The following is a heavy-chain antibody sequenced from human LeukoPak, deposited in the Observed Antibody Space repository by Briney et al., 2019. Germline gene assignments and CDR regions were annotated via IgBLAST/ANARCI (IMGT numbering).Heavy chain of an antibody. V-gene: IGHV3-23*01. Sequence: GGSLRLSCAASGFTFDNYVMNWVRQAPGKGLEWVSTISASGGSTYYADSVKGRFSISRDNSKNTLYLQMDSLRGEDTAVYYCAKDFRIGYSAHFDYWGQGALVTVSS. CDR3: AKDFRIGYSAHFDY. CDR1: GFTFDNYV. J-gene: IGHJ4*02. CDR2: ISASGGST. D-gene: IGHD2-21*01.